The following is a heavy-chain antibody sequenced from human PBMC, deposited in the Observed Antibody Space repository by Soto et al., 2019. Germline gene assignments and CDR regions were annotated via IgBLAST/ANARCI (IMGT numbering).Heavy chain of an antibody. CDR2: VSHDGINT. J-gene: IGHJ4*02. CDR3: AREKTVGGIRLDN. V-gene: IGHV3-30-3*01. D-gene: IGHD1-26*01. CDR1: GFTFTNYP. Sequence: QVPLVESGGGVVQPGRSLRLSCAASGFTFTNYPMHWVRQAPGKGLEWVAVVSHDGINTYYADSVKGRFTISRDNSKNPLYPQLNSLRTEDTAVFFCAREKTVGGIRLDNWGQGTLVTVSS.